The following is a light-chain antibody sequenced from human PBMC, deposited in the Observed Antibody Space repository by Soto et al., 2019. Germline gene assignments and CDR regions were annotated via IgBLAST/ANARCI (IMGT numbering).Light chain of an antibody. Sequence: EILLTQSPATLAVSPGEGATLSCRASQSVRDNLAWYQQKPGQAPRLLIYRASTRATGVPARFSGGGSGTEFTLTISSLQSEDVSVYFCQHYNFWPHTFGQGTRLEIK. CDR3: QHYNFWPHT. J-gene: IGKJ5*01. V-gene: IGKV3-15*01. CDR2: RAS. CDR1: QSVRDN.